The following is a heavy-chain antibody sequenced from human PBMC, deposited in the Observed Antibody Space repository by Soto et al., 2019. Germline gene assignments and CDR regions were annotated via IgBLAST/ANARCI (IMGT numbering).Heavy chain of an antibody. CDR3: AAAYCSGGSCYSVGDAFDI. V-gene: IGHV1-58*02. Sequence: SVKVSCKASGFTFTSSAMQWVRQARGQRLEWIGWIVVGSGNTNYAQKFQERVTITRDMSTSTAYMELSSLRSEDTAVYYCAAAYCSGGSCYSVGDAFDISGQGTMVTVSS. CDR1: GFTFTSSA. CDR2: IVVGSGNT. J-gene: IGHJ3*02. D-gene: IGHD2-15*01.